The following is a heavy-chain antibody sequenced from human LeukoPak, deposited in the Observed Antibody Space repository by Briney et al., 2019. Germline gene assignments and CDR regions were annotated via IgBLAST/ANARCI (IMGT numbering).Heavy chain of an antibody. Sequence: ASVKVSCKASGYTFSSYGISWVRQVPGQGLEWMGWISAYNGNTKYAQNLQGRVTLTTDTSTTTAYMELRSLRSDDTAVYYCARDESRGPYYFDNWGQGTLVTVSS. CDR1: GYTFSSYG. V-gene: IGHV1-18*01. CDR3: ARDESRGPYYFDN. CDR2: ISAYNGNT. J-gene: IGHJ4*02.